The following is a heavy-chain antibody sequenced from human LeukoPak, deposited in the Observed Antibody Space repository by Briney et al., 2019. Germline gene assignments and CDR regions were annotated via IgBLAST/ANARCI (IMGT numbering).Heavy chain of an antibody. CDR3: ARRFNYYGSGSYYNRRGTYFDY. CDR2: INHSGST. CDR1: GGSFSGYY. J-gene: IGHJ4*02. V-gene: IGHV4-34*01. Sequence: PSETLSLTCAVYGGSFSGYYWSWIRQPPGKGLEWIGEINHSGSTNYNPSLKSRVTISVDTSKNQFSLKLSSVTAADTAVYYCARRFNYYGSGSYYNRRGTYFDYWGQGTLVTVSS. D-gene: IGHD3-10*01.